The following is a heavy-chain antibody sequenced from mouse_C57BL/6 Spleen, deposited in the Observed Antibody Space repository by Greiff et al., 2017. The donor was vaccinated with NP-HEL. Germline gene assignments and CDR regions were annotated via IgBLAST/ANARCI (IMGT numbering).Heavy chain of an antibody. CDR3: ARRYYDSTWFAY. Sequence: EVQLQQSGPELVKPGASVKMSCKASGYTFTDYNMHWVKQSHGKSLEWIGYINPNNGGTSYNQKFKGNATLTVNKSSSTAYMELRSLTSEDSAVYYCARRYYDSTWFAYWGQGTLVTVSA. D-gene: IGHD2-4*01. CDR2: INPNNGGT. V-gene: IGHV1-22*01. J-gene: IGHJ3*01. CDR1: GYTFTDYN.